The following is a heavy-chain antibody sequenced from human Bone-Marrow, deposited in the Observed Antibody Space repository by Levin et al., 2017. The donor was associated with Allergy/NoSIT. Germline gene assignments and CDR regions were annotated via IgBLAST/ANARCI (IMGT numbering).Heavy chain of an antibody. J-gene: IGHJ4*02. V-gene: IGHV3-23*01. CDR2: ISRSGKDT. CDR3: ARETIGWDGKRLLEWLNSHYFDY. Sequence: SGGSLRLSCAASGFTFHIHAMSWVRQAPGKGLEWVSSISRSGKDTYYADSVKGRFTISRDNPKNTLFLQVNSLRAEDSAIYYCARETIGWDGKRLLEWLNSHYFDYWGQGILVTVSS. CDR1: GFTFHIHA. D-gene: IGHD3-3*01.